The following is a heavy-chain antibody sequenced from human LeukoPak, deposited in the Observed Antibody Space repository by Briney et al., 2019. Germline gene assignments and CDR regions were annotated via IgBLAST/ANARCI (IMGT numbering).Heavy chain of an antibody. CDR1: GFTLSSYS. D-gene: IGHD3-22*01. Sequence: GGSLRLSCAASGFTLSSYSMNWVRQAPGKGLEWISYITSRSSPIHYADSVKGRFTISRDNAKSSLYLQMDSLRDEDTAVYYCASSLMVGRYYDSSYYFDYWGQGTLVTVSS. CDR3: ASSLMVGRYYDSSYYFDY. J-gene: IGHJ4*02. V-gene: IGHV3-48*02. CDR2: ITSRSSPI.